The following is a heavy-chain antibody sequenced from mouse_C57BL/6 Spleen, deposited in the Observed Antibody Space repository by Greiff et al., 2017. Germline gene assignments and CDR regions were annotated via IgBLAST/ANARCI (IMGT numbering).Heavy chain of an antibody. CDR1: GYSFTGYY. CDR3: ARDYGSSPFDY. D-gene: IGHD1-1*01. Sequence: EVKLVESGPELVKPGASVKISCKASGYSFTGYYMNWVKQSPEKSLEWIGEINPSTGGTTYNQKFKAKATLTVDKSSSTAYMQLKSLTSEDSAVYYCARDYGSSPFDYWGQGTTLTVSS. J-gene: IGHJ2*01. V-gene: IGHV1-42*01. CDR2: INPSTGGT.